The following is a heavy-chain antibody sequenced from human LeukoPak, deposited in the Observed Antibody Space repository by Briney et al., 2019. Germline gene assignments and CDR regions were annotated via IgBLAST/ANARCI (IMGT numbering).Heavy chain of an antibody. CDR2: IYHSGST. D-gene: IGHD3-22*01. Sequence: PSETLSLTCTVSGGSISSGGYSWSWIRQPPGKGLEWIGYIYHSGSTYYNPSLKSRVTISVDRSKNQFSLKLSSVTAADTAVYYCASRSGYLSFDYWGQGTLVTVSS. CDR3: ASRSGYLSFDY. J-gene: IGHJ4*02. CDR1: GGSISSGGYS. V-gene: IGHV4-30-2*01.